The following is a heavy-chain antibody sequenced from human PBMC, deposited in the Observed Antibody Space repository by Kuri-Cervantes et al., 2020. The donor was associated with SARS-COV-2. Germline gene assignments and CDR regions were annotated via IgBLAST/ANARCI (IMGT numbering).Heavy chain of an antibody. V-gene: IGHV1-2*02. CDR1: GYTFTGYY. CDR2: INPNSGGT. CDR3: AADRGYCDYAKLDY. D-gene: IGHD4-17*01. Sequence: ASVKVSCKASGYTFTGYYMHWVRQAPGQGLEWMGWINPNSGGTNYAQKFQGRVTMTRDMSTSTAYMELSSLRSEDTAVYYCAADRGYCDYAKLDYWGQGTLVTVSS. J-gene: IGHJ4*02.